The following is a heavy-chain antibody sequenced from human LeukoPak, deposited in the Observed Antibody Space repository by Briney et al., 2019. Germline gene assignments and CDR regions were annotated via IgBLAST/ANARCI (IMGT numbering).Heavy chain of an antibody. D-gene: IGHD1-26*01. V-gene: IGHV1-18*01. CDR1: GDTFTGYG. CDR2: ISAYNGNT. Sequence: ASVKVSCKASGDTFTGYGFTWVRQAPGQGLEWMGWISAYNGNTNYAQKLQGRITMTTDTSTTTVYMELRSLRSDDTAMYYCARGGASGPQGFDYWGQGTLVTVSS. CDR3: ARGGASGPQGFDY. J-gene: IGHJ4*02.